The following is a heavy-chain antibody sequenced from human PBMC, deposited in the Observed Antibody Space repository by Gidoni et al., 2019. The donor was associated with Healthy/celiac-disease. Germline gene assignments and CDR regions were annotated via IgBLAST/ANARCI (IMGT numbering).Heavy chain of an antibody. Sequence: QLQLQESGPGLVKPSETLSLTCTVSGGSISSSSYYWGWIRQPPGKGLEWIGSIYYSGSTYYNPSLKSRVTISVDTSKNQFSLKLSSVTAADTAVYYCARAMYSSQPNYYYYMDVWGKGTTVTVSS. CDR1: GGSISSSSYY. J-gene: IGHJ6*03. D-gene: IGHD6-13*01. CDR3: ARAMYSSQPNYYYYMDV. V-gene: IGHV4-39*01. CDR2: IYYSGST.